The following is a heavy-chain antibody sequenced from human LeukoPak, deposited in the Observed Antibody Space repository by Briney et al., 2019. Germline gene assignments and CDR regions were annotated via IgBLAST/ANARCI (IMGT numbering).Heavy chain of an antibody. J-gene: IGHJ5*02. CDR3: ARFRSLSRWFDP. D-gene: IGHD2-2*01. CDR2: IYSGGST. V-gene: IGHV3-53*01. CDR1: GFTVSSNY. Sequence: GGSLRLSCAASGFTVSSNYMSWVRQAPGKGLEWVSVIYSGGSTYYADSVKGRFTISRDNSKNTLYLQMNSLRAEDTAVYYCARFRSLSRWFDPWGQGTLVTVSS.